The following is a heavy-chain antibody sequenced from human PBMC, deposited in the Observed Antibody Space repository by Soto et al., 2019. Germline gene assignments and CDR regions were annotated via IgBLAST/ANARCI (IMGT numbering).Heavy chain of an antibody. J-gene: IGHJ4*02. CDR2: SSGSGGST. Sequence: EVQLLESGGGLVQPGGSLRLSCAASGFTFSSGAMSWGRQAPGKGLEWVSSSSGSGGSTSYADAVKGRFTISRDHSKNTLDLQMISLRAEDTAVYCCAKGNGVHVAAFHFDSWGQGTLVTVSS. CDR3: AKGNGVHVAAFHFDS. CDR1: GFTFSSGA. V-gene: IGHV3-23*01. D-gene: IGHD6-19*01.